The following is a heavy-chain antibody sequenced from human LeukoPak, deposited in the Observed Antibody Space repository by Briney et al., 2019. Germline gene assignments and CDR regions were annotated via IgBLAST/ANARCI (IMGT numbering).Heavy chain of an antibody. CDR3: ARGGTGVTTNIAY. CDR2: INSDGSTP. J-gene: IGHJ4*02. Sequence: GGSLRLSCAASGFTFSSYWMHWVRQAPGQGLVWVSRINSDGSTPNYADSMKGRFTISRDNGKNTLYLQMNSLSAEDTAVYYCARGGTGVTTNIAYWGQGTLVTVSS. V-gene: IGHV3-74*01. CDR1: GFTFSSYW. D-gene: IGHD7-27*01.